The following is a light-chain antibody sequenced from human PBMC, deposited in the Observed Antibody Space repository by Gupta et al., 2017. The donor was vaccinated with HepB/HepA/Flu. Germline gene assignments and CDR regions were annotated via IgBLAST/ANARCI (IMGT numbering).Light chain of an antibody. J-gene: IGKJ1*01. CDR1: QSILYSSNNKNY. CDR2: SAA. Sequence: DIVMTQSPDSLAVSPGERATINCKSSQSILYSSNNKNYLAWYQQKPGQPPKLLIYSAATRESGVPDRFSGCGCGKDFTLPIISLQAEDVAVSYCQQYYSTPWTFGQGTNVEIK. CDR3: QQYYSTPWT. V-gene: IGKV4-1*01.